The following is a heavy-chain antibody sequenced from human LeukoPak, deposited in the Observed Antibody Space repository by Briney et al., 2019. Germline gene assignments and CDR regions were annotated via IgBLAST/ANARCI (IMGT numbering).Heavy chain of an antibody. J-gene: IGHJ4*02. V-gene: IGHV1-69*04. Sequence: SVTVSCKASGGTFSSYAISWVRQAPGQGLEWMGRIIPILGIANYAQKFQGRVTITADKSTSTAYMELSSLRSEDTAVYYCARDRRPPYCSSTSCYIDYWGQGTLVTVSS. CDR1: GGTFSSYA. CDR2: IIPILGIA. D-gene: IGHD2-2*02. CDR3: ARDRRPPYCSSTSCYIDY.